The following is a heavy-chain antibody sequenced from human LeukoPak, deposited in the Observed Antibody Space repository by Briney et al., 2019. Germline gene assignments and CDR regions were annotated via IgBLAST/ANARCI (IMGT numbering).Heavy chain of an antibody. CDR3: AKGSAAGRPYYFDY. CDR1: GFTFSSYA. D-gene: IGHD6-25*01. Sequence: GGSLRLSCAASGFTFSSYAMSWVRQAPGKGLEWVSAISGSGGSTYYADSVKGRFTISRDNSKNTLYLQMNSLRAEDAAVYFCAKGSAAGRPYYFDYWGQGTLVTVSS. V-gene: IGHV3-23*01. CDR2: ISGSGGST. J-gene: IGHJ4*02.